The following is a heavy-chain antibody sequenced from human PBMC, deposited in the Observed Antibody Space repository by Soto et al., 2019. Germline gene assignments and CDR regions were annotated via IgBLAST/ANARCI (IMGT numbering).Heavy chain of an antibody. CDR3: AKPYGGNSIYYGMDV. D-gene: IGHD4-17*01. Sequence: PGGSLRLSCAASGFTFSSYAMSWVRQAPGKGLEWVSAISGSGGSTYYADSVKGRFTISRDNSKNTLYLQMNSLRAEDTAVYYCAKPYGGNSIYYGMDVWGQGTTVTVSS. CDR1: GFTFSSYA. J-gene: IGHJ6*02. V-gene: IGHV3-23*01. CDR2: ISGSGGST.